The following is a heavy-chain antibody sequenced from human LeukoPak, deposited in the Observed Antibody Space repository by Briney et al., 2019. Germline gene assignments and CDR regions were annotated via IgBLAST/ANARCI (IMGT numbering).Heavy chain of an antibody. D-gene: IGHD3-3*01. J-gene: IGHJ6*02. V-gene: IGHV4-34*01. CDR3: ARYPLTIFGVVISYYYGMDV. CDR2: INYSGST. CDR1: GGSFSGYY. Sequence: PSETLSLTCAVYGGSFSGYYWSWLRQPPGKGLEWIGEINYSGSTNYNPSLKSRVTISVDTSKNQFSLKLSSVTAADTAVYYCARYPLTIFGVVISYYYGMDVWGQGTTVTVSS.